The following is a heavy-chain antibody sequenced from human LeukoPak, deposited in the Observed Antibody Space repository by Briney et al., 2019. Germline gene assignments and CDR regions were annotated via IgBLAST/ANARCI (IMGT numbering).Heavy chain of an antibody. CDR2: IRYDGRNK. Sequence: GGSLRLSCVASGFTFSSYGMHWVRQAPGKGLEWVTLIRYDGRNKWYADSVKGRFTISRDNSKNTLYLQMNSLRAEDTAVYYCANSFFIAAASIPLDWGQGTLVTVSS. J-gene: IGHJ4*02. V-gene: IGHV3-30*02. CDR3: ANSFFIAAASIPLD. D-gene: IGHD6-13*01. CDR1: GFTFSSYG.